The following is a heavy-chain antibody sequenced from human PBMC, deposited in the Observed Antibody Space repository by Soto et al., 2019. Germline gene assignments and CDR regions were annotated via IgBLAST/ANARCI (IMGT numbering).Heavy chain of an antibody. Sequence: ASVKVSCKASGYTFTSYAMHWVRQAPGQRLEWMGWINSGNGNTKYSQKSQGRVTITRDTSASTAYMELSSLRSEDTAVYYCARSPGYSYGDYWGQGTLVTVSS. CDR2: INSGNGNT. CDR1: GYTFTSYA. J-gene: IGHJ4*02. V-gene: IGHV1-3*01. CDR3: ARSPGYSYGDY. D-gene: IGHD5-18*01.